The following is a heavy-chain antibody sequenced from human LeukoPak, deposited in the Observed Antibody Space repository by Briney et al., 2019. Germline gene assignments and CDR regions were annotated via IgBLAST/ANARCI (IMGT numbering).Heavy chain of an antibody. CDR1: EFTFSSYG. J-gene: IGHJ4*02. Sequence: AGGSLRLSCAASEFTFSSYGMSWVRQAPGKGLEWVSTISGSGGSTYYADSVKGRFTISRDNSKNTLYLQMNSLRAEDTAVYYCARPAPRGSSGWYYFDYWGQGTLVTVSS. CDR2: ISGSGGST. D-gene: IGHD6-19*01. V-gene: IGHV3-23*01. CDR3: ARPAPRGSSGWYYFDY.